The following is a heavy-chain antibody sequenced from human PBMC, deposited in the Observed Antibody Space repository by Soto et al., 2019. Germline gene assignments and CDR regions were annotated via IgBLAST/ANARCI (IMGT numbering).Heavy chain of an antibody. Sequence: GGSLRLSCAASGFTFSSYAMSWVRQAPGKGLEWVSAISGSGGSTYYADSVKGRFTISRDNSKNTLYLQMNSLRAEDTAVYYCAKDDPHLRGIAVAGHFDYWGQGTLVTVSS. CDR2: ISGSGGST. CDR1: GFTFSSYA. CDR3: AKDDPHLRGIAVAGHFDY. J-gene: IGHJ4*02. D-gene: IGHD6-19*01. V-gene: IGHV3-23*01.